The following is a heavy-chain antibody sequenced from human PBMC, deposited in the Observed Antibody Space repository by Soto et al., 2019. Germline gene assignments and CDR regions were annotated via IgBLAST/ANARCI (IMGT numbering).Heavy chain of an antibody. CDR2: IRGSGGPT. CDR3: VKDFRGGYDWTHD. D-gene: IGHD5-12*01. V-gene: IGHV3-23*01. J-gene: IGHJ4*02. Sequence: EVQLLESGGDLVQPGGSLRLSCAASGFTFSNYAMSWVRQAPGKGLEWVSLIRGSGGPTNYADSVKGRFTVSRDNSKNMLSLQMNSLRAEDTAVYYCVKDFRGGYDWTHDWGQGTRVTVSS. CDR1: GFTFSNYA.